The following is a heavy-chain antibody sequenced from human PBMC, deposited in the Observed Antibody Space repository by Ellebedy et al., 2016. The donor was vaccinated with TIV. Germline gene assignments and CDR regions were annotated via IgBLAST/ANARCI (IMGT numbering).Heavy chain of an antibody. V-gene: IGHV1-8*02. J-gene: IGHJ5*02. Sequence: AASVKVSCKASGYTFATYDVTWVRQATGQGLAWMGWMSPDTGKTGCAQKFQGRATMTRNTSISTAYLELNSLTSEDTAVYYCTRGGTKGENNWFDPWGQGTLVIVSS. CDR3: TRGGTKGENNWFDP. CDR2: MSPDTGKT. CDR1: GYTFATYD. D-gene: IGHD3-10*01.